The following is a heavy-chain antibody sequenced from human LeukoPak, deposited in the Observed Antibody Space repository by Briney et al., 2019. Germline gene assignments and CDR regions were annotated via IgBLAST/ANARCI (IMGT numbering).Heavy chain of an antibody. V-gene: IGHV3-21*01. J-gene: IGHJ6*03. CDR3: ARATWDPNYYYYMDV. D-gene: IGHD1-26*01. CDR1: GFTFSSYS. Sequence: MPGGSLRLSCAASGFTFSSYSMNWVRQAPGKGLEWVSSISSSSNYIYYADSVKGRFTISRDNAKNSLFLQMNSLRAEDTAVYFCARATWDPNYYYYMDVWGKGTTVTISS. CDR2: ISSSSNYI.